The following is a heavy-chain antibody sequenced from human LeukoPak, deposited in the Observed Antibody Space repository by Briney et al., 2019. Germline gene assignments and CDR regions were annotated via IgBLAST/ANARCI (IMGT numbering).Heavy chain of an antibody. CDR2: INQDGGEQ. Sequence: SGGSLRLSCAASGFTFSNYWMSWVRQAPGKGLEWVANINQDGGEQYYMESVKGRLTISRDNAKNSLSLQMNSLRAEDTAVYYCARDRVWTVLYWGQGTLVTVSS. V-gene: IGHV3-7*01. D-gene: IGHD6-13*01. CDR3: ARDRVWTVLY. CDR1: GFTFSNYW. J-gene: IGHJ4*02.